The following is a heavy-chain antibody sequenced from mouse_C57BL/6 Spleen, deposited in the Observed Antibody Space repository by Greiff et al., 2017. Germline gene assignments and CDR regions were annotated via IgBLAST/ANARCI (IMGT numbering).Heavy chain of an antibody. CDR3: ARGNYGYLDY. CDR1: GYTFTSYG. V-gene: IGHV1-81*01. J-gene: IGHJ2*01. Sequence: QVQLKQSGAELARPGASVKLSCKASGYTFTSYGISWVKQRTGQGLEWIGEIYPRSGNTYYNEKFKGKATLTADKSSSTAYMELRSLTSEDSAGYFCARGNYGYLDYWGEGTTLTVSS. CDR2: IYPRSGNT. D-gene: IGHD1-1*02.